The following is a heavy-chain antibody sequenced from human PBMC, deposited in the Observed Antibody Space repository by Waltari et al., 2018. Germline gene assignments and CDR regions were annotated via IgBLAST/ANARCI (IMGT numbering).Heavy chain of an antibody. J-gene: IGHJ1*01. D-gene: IGHD3-22*01. V-gene: IGHV1-69*08. CDR3: ARVGGDDSSGYYGIYQH. CDR1: GGTFSSYA. CDR2: IIPSFGTA. Sequence: QVQLVQSGAEVKKPGSSVKVSCKASGGTFSSYAISWVRQAPGQGLEWMGRIIPSFGTANYAQKFQGRVTITADKSTSTAYMELSSLRSEDTAVYYCARVGGDDSSGYYGIYQHWGQGTLVTVSS.